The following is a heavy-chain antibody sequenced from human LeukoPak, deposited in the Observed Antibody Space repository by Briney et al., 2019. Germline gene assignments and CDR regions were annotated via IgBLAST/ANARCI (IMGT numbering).Heavy chain of an antibody. Sequence: SETLSLTCAVYSGSFSGYYWTWIRQPPGKGLEWIGEINQSGSTNYNPSLKSRVTISVDTSKNHFSLRLSSVTAADTAVYYCARDFGGDAFDIWGQGTMVTVSS. D-gene: IGHD3-3*01. J-gene: IGHJ3*02. CDR1: SGSFSGYY. CDR3: ARDFGGDAFDI. V-gene: IGHV4-34*01. CDR2: INQSGST.